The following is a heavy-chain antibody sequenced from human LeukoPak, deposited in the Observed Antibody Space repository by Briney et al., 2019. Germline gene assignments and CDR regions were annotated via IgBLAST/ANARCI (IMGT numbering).Heavy chain of an antibody. J-gene: IGHJ6*03. V-gene: IGHV1-18*01. D-gene: IGHD2-2*01. CDR2: ISAYNGNT. CDR3: ARGGGYCSSTSCYRSYMDV. Sequence: ASVKVSCKASGYTFTSYGISWGRQAPGQGLEWMGWISAYNGNTNYAQKLQGRVTMTTDTSTSTAYMELRSLRSDDTAVYYCARGGGYCSSTSCYRSYMDVWGKGTTVTISS. CDR1: GYTFTSYG.